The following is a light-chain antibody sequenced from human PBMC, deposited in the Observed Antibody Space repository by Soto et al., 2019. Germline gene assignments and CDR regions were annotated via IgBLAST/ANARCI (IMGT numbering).Light chain of an antibody. CDR1: QSISRY. CDR3: QHSYVTPIT. V-gene: IGKV1-39*01. Sequence: DIQMTQSPSSLSASVGDRVTITCRASQSISRYLYWYEQKPGKVPKFLIYAASNLESGVPSMFSGSGSGTYAMLLIVSMQPEDLEAYYCQHSYVTPITFGGGTKVE. J-gene: IGKJ4*01. CDR2: AAS.